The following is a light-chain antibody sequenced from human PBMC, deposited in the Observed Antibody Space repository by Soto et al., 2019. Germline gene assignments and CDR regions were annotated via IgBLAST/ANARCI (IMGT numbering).Light chain of an antibody. J-gene: IGLJ1*01. V-gene: IGLV2-8*01. Sequence: QSALTQPPSASGSPGQSVTISCTGTSSDVGKYDYVSWFQHHPGKAPKLIIYEVSKRPSGVPDRFSGSKSGSTASLAVSGLQTEDEADYYCNSYVDGSNVFGTGTKLTVL. CDR1: SSDVGKYDY. CDR3: NSYVDGSNV. CDR2: EVS.